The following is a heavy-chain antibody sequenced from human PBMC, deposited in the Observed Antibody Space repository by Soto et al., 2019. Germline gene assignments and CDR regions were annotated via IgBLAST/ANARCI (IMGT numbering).Heavy chain of an antibody. D-gene: IGHD6-13*01. J-gene: IGHJ6*02. CDR2: ISLDGSSK. CDR3: AKDTSKYSSNWPAYYGLNV. Sequence: PGGSLRLSCAASGFTFCNFGMNWVRQAPGKGLEWVAFISLDGSSKYYVDSVKGRFIISRDNAKNTLSLQMNSLKAEDTAVYYCAKDTSKYSSNWPAYYGLNVWGQGTTVTVS. CDR1: GFTFCNFG. V-gene: IGHV3-30*18.